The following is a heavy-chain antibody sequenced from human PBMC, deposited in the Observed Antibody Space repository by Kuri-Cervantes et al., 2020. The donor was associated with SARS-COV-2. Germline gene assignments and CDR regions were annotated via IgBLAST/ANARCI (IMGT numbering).Heavy chain of an antibody. D-gene: IGHD3-3*02. CDR3: ARASTSIYGVLIALFSSNAFDV. V-gene: IGHV4-61*05. J-gene: IGHJ3*01. Sequence: SETLSLTCTVSGGSISSSSYYWGWIRQPPGKGLEWIGELDHSGKANYTPSLKSRVTISVDKSKNQFSLKVTSMTAADTAVYYCARASTSIYGVLIALFSSNAFDVWGQGTMVTVSS. CDR1: GGSISSSSYY. CDR2: LDHSGKA.